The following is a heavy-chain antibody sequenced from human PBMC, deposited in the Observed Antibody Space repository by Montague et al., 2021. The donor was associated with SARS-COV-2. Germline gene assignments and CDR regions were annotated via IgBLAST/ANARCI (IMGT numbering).Heavy chain of an antibody. CDR1: GFTVSTAV. CDR2: INGGGGST. Sequence: SLRLSCAASGFTVSTAVVSWVRQAPGKGLEWVSTINGGGGSTYYADSMRGRFTISRDNSENTLYLQMNSLRAEDTAIYYCAKGRGTSCGDYWGQGTLVTVSS. D-gene: IGHD2-15*01. CDR3: AKGRGTSCGDY. J-gene: IGHJ4*02. V-gene: IGHV3-23*01.